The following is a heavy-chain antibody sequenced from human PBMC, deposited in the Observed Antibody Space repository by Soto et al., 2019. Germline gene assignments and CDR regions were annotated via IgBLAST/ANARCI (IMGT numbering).Heavy chain of an antibody. D-gene: IGHD1-26*01. J-gene: IGHJ4*02. CDR3: ASQTASLLRQGDFDY. V-gene: IGHV4-39*01. CDR1: GDSITSSRYY. CDR2: IYYSGST. Sequence: QLQLQESGPGVLKPSETLSLTCSVSGDSITSSRYYWGWIRQSPQTGLEWIGSIYYSGSTFYNPSLKSRVTVSVDTAKYPSSPKLTPVSAADTSLYFCASQTASLLRQGDFDYWGQGTLVTVSS.